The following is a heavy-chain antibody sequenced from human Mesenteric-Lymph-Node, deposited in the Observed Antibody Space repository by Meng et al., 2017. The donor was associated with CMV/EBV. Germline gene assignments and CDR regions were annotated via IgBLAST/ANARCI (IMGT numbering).Heavy chain of an antibody. V-gene: IGHV4-39*07. CDR2: VYYSGNT. J-gene: IGHJ5*02. D-gene: IGHD2-2*01. Sequence: GSLRLSCTVSGGSINTSPYYWGWIRQSPGKGLEWIGNVYYSGNTYYNPSLKSRVTISVDTSKNQFSLKLSSVTAADTAVYYCARAYIVVVPAAINWFDPWGQGTPVTVSS. CDR3: ARAYIVVVPAAINWFDP. CDR1: GGSINTSPYY.